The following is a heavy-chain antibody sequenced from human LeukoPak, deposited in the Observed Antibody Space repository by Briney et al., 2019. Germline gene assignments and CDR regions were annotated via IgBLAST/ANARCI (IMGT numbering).Heavy chain of an antibody. Sequence: ASVKVSCKASGYTFTSYYIHWVRQAPGQGLEWMGIINPSGGGTTYAQKFQGRVTMTRDMSTSTVYMELSSLRSEDTAVYYCASGCSIVGAMPDLRGGLVCESLNWFDPWGQGTLVTVSS. CDR1: GYTFTSYY. V-gene: IGHV1-46*01. CDR3: ASGCSIVGAMPDLRGGLVCESLNWFDP. J-gene: IGHJ5*02. D-gene: IGHD1-26*01. CDR2: INPSGGGT.